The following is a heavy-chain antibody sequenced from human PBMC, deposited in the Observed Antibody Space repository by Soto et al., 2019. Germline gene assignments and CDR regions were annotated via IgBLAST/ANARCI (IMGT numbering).Heavy chain of an antibody. CDR1: GFTFSSYS. J-gene: IGHJ5*02. CDR3: AIKQGGYCTGGSCRDYNWFAP. V-gene: IGHV3-48*01. Sequence: EVQLVESGGGLVQPGGSLRLSCAASGFTFSSYSMNWVRQAPGKGLEWVSYISSSSSTIYYAGSVKGRFTISRANAKTALSPQMTSLRAEKPTVYYCAIKQGGYCTGGSCRDYNWFAPWGQGTLVAVSS. CDR2: ISSSSSTI. D-gene: IGHD2-15*01.